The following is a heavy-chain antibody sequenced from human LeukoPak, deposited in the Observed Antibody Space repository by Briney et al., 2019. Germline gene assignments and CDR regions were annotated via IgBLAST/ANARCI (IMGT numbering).Heavy chain of an antibody. CDR2: ISRSSDYI. D-gene: IGHD1-26*01. V-gene: IGHV3-21*01. J-gene: IGHJ3*02. Sequence: PGGSLRLSCAASGFTFSTYSMNWVRLAPGKGLEWVSSISRSSDYIDHADSVKGRFTISRDNVKNTLYLQMSSLRADDTAVYYCARGGSPPEALGDTFDIWGQGTMITVSS. CDR1: GFTFSTYS. CDR3: ARGGSPPEALGDTFDI.